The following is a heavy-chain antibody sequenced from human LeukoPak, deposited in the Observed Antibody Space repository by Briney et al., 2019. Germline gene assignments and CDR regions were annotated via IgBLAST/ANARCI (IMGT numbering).Heavy chain of an antibody. CDR2: INPNSGGT. CDR3: ARGRIAVAGYFDY. Sequence: ASVKASCKASGYTFTGYYMHWVRQAPGQGLEWMGWINPNSGGTNYAQKFQGRVTVTRDTSISTAYMELSRLRSDDTAVYYCARGRIAVAGYFDYWGQGTLVTVSS. D-gene: IGHD6-19*01. V-gene: IGHV1-2*02. J-gene: IGHJ4*02. CDR1: GYTFTGYY.